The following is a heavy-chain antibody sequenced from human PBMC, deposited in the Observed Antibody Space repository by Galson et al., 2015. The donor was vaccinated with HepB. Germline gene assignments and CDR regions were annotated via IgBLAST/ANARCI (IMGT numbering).Heavy chain of an antibody. CDR3: ARDPDIVVVPAAIGLSYYGMDV. Sequence: SLRLSCAASGFTFSSYGMHWVRQAPGKGLEWVAVIWYDGSNKYYADSVKGRFTISRDNSKNTLYLQMNSLRAEDTAVYYCARDPDIVVVPAAIGLSYYGMDVWGQGTTVTVSS. CDR1: GFTFSSYG. V-gene: IGHV3-33*01. D-gene: IGHD2-2*02. J-gene: IGHJ6*02. CDR2: IWYDGSNK.